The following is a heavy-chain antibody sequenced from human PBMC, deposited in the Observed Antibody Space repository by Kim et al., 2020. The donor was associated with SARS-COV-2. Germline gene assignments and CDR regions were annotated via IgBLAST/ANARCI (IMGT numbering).Heavy chain of an antibody. CDR1: GGTFSSYA. J-gene: IGHJ6*02. CDR3: ARGEELGIDYYYYGMDV. V-gene: IGHV1-69*13. CDR2: IIPIFGTA. Sequence: SVKVSCKASGGTFSSYAISWVRQAPGQGLEWMGGIIPIFGTANYAQKFQGRVTITADESTSTAYMELSSLRSEDTAVYYCARGEELGIDYYYYGMDVWGQGTTVTVSS. D-gene: IGHD7-27*01.